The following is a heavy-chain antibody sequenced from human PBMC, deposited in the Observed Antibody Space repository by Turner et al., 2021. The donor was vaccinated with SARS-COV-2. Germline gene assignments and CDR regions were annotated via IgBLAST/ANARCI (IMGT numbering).Heavy chain of an antibody. Sequence: QVHLVQSGDEVRKPGASVKVSCKASGYTFTAYYIHWLRQAPGQGPEWMVCISPHSGDTNYSHKSQCRVTITRDTSINTAYMELSRLRSDDTAVYYCAREGGFSYDHDTFRMWGQGTMVTVSS. V-gene: IGHV1-2*07. CDR1: GYTFTAYY. CDR2: ISPHSGDT. J-gene: IGHJ3*02. CDR3: AREGGFSYDHDTFRM. D-gene: IGHD3-16*01.